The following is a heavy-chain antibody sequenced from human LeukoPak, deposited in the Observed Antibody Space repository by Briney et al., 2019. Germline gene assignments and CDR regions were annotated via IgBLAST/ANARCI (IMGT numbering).Heavy chain of an antibody. V-gene: IGHV4-59*01. CDR1: GGASSSYY. Sequence: PSETLSLTCTVSGGASSSYYWSWIRQPPGKGVEWIGYMSHSGSTNYNPSLKSRVTISVDTSKNQFSLKLSSVTAADTAVYYCARGRYYYDSSGYYYYYYMDVWGKGTTVTISS. J-gene: IGHJ6*03. CDR3: ARGRYYYDSSGYYYYYYMDV. CDR2: MSHSGST. D-gene: IGHD3-22*01.